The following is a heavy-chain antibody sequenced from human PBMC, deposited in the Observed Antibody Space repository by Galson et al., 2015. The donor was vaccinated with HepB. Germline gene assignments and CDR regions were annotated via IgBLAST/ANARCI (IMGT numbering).Heavy chain of an antibody. CDR1: GFTFSSYS. V-gene: IGHV3-21*01. D-gene: IGHD6-19*01. CDR2: ISSSSSYI. J-gene: IGHJ6*02. Sequence: SLRLSCAASGFTFSSYSMNWVRQAPGKGLEWVSSISSSSSYIYYADSVKGRFTISRDNAKNSLYLQMNSLRAEDTAVYYCASGKVGSGWYSGYYGMDVWGQGTTVTVSS. CDR3: ASGKVGSGWYSGYYGMDV.